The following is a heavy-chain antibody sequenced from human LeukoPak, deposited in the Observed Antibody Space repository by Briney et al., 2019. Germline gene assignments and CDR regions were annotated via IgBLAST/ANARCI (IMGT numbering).Heavy chain of an antibody. V-gene: IGHV4-34*01. CDR2: IDHTGET. CDR3: ARGYYFDY. Sequence: SETPSLTCTVDGGSFSSSHLSWIRQSPERGLEWIAEIDHTGETHYNPSLKSRVTLSLDMTKSHFSLGLRSLTAADTAVYYCARGYYFDYWGRGTLVTVS. J-gene: IGHJ4*02. CDR1: GGSFSSSH.